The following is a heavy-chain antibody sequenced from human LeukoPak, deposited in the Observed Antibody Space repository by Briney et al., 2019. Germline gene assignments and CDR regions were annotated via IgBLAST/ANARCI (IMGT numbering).Heavy chain of an antibody. CDR1: GGSISSGGYY. J-gene: IGHJ4*02. V-gene: IGHV4-31*03. CDR3: AKIIRGAYYFEH. D-gene: IGHD3-10*01. Sequence: PSETLSLTCTVSGGSISSGGYYWSWIRQHPGKGLEWIGYIYYSGSTYYNPSLKSRVTISVDTSKNQFSLKLSSVTAADTAVYYRAKIIRGAYYFEHRGQGTLVTVSS. CDR2: IYYSGST.